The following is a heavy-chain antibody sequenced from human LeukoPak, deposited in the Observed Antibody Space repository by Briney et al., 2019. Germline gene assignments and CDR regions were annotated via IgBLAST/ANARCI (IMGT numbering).Heavy chain of an antibody. V-gene: IGHV1-69*04. J-gene: IGHJ3*02. CDR1: GGTFSSYA. D-gene: IGHD3-10*01. CDR3: ARAGDTIRGGNDAFDI. CDR2: IIPILGIA. Sequence: SVKVSCKASGGTFSSYAISWVRQAPGQGLEWMGRIIPILGIANYAQKFQGRVTITADESTSTAYMELSSLRSEDTAVYYCARAGDTIRGGNDAFDIWGQGTMVTVSS.